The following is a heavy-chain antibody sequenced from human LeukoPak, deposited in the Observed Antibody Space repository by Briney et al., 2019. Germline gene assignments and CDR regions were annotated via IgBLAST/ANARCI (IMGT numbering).Heavy chain of an antibody. CDR2: TSFGGSNQ. CDR1: GFTFSTYG. Sequence: GGSLRLSCAASGFTFSTYGMHWVRQAPGKGLEWVAVTSFGGSNQYYADSVKGRFTISRDNFKSTLFLQMNSLTAEDTAVYYCAKGIRDFSWLPSFDWWGQGIQVTVSS. CDR3: AKGIRDFSWLPSFDW. V-gene: IGHV3-30*18. D-gene: IGHD3-9*01. J-gene: IGHJ4*02.